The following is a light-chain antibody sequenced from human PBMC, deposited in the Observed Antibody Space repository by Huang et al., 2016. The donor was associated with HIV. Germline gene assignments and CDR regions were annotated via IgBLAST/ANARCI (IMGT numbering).Light chain of an antibody. CDR2: SMN. CDR3: LQTYFIPVT. CDR1: QKIGSS. Sequence: QMTQSPSYLSASIRDRVTISCRASQKIGSSLNWYQQQPGKTPRLLIYSMNTLDSGVPSSFVGSGSGTDFTLTISGLQPEDIAIYFCLQTYFIPVTFGPGSRVDL. V-gene: IGKV1-39*01. J-gene: IGKJ3*01.